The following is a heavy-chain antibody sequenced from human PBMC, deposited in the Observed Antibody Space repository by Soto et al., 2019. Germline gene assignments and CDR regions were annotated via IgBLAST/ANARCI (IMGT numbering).Heavy chain of an antibody. CDR3: ARLHYYDSSDLDS. CDR1: GGSISSYY. J-gene: IGHJ4*02. Sequence: PSETLSLTCTVSGGSISSYYWSWIRQPPGKGLEWIGYIFYSESTNYNPSLKSRVTISVDTPKNQFSLKLSSVTAADTAIYYCARLHYYDSSDLDSWGQGTLVTVSS. V-gene: IGHV4-59*01. D-gene: IGHD3-22*01. CDR2: IFYSEST.